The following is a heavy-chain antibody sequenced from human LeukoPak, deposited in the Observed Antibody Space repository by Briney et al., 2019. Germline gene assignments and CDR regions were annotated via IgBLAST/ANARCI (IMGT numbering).Heavy chain of an antibody. CDR1: GYTFTGYY. J-gene: IGHJ4*02. V-gene: IGHV1-2*02. CDR3: ARITMVRGVPDY. CDR2: INPNSGGT. D-gene: IGHD3-10*01. Sequence: ASVKVSCKASGYTFTGYYMHWVRQAPGQGLEWMGWINPNSGGTNYAQKFQGRVTMTRDTSISTAYMELSRLRSDDTAVYYCARITMVRGVPDYWGQGTLVTVSS.